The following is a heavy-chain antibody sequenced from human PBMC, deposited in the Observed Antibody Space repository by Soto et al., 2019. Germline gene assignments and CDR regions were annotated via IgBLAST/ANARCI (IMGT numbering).Heavy chain of an antibody. Sequence: QVQLVESGGGVVQPGRSLRLSCAASGCTFSSFGMHWVRQAPGKGLEWVAVISYDGSNKYYADSVKGRFTISRDNSKNTLYLQMNSLRAEDTAVYYCAKGADSSGTLDYWGQGTLVTVSS. D-gene: IGHD3-22*01. V-gene: IGHV3-30*18. J-gene: IGHJ4*02. CDR3: AKGADSSGTLDY. CDR2: ISYDGSNK. CDR1: GCTFSSFG.